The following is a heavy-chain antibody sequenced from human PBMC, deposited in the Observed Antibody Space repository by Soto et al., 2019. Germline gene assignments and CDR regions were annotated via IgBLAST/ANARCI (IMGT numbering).Heavy chain of an antibody. CDR3: ARLYGLDAFDI. J-gene: IGHJ3*02. CDR2: IYHSGIT. D-gene: IGHD3-16*02. CDR1: GGSISSYY. Sequence: PSETLSLTCTVSGGSISSYYWSWIRQPPGKGLEWIGHIYHSGITNYNPSLKSRVTISVDTSKNQFSLKLSSVTAADTAVYYCARLYGLDAFDIWGQGTMVTVSS. V-gene: IGHV4-59*08.